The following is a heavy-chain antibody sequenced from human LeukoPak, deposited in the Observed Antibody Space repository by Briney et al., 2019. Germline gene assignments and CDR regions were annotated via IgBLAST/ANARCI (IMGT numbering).Heavy chain of an antibody. V-gene: IGHV4-39*01. J-gene: IGHJ4*02. Sequence: SETLSLTCTVSGGSISSSSYYWGWIRQPPGKGLEWIGSIYYSGSTYYNPSLKSRVTISVDTSKNQFSLKLSSVTAADTAVYYCAGEYQLGGSFLDYWGQGTLVTVSS. D-gene: IGHD2-2*01. CDR3: AGEYQLGGSFLDY. CDR1: GGSISSSSYY. CDR2: IYYSGST.